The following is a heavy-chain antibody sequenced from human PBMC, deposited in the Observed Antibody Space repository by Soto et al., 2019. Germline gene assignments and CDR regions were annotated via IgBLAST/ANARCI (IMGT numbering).Heavy chain of an antibody. CDR3: ARVIVVVPAAIRKKIRYFDY. CDR1: GGSFSGYY. V-gene: IGHV4-34*01. J-gene: IGHJ4*02. Sequence: SETLSLTCAVYGGSFSGYYWSWIRQPPGKGLEWIGEINHSGSTNYNPSLKSRVTISIDTSKNQFSLKLSSVTAADTAVYYCARVIVVVPAAIRKKIRYFDYWGQGTLVTVSS. D-gene: IGHD2-2*01. CDR2: INHSGST.